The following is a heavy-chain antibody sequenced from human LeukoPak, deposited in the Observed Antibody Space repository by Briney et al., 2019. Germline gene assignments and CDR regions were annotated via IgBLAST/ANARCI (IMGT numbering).Heavy chain of an antibody. Sequence: PGGSLRLSCAASKFAFSSYAMSWVRQAPGKGLEWVSAISGGGGNTYYADSVKGRFTISRDNAKNSLYLQMNSLRAEDTAVYYCARPTDERSQFDYWGQGTLVTVSS. CDR1: KFAFSSYA. CDR2: ISGGGGNT. CDR3: ARPTDERSQFDY. D-gene: IGHD5-24*01. J-gene: IGHJ4*02. V-gene: IGHV3-23*01.